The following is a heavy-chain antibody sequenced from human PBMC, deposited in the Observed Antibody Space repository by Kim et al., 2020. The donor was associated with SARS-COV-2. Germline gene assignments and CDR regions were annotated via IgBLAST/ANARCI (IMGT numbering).Heavy chain of an antibody. J-gene: IGHJ6*02. D-gene: IGHD6-13*01. CDR3: AKDRSLGSSWTYYYGMDV. V-gene: IGHV3-33*06. Sequence: GGSLRLSCAASGFTFSSYGMHWVRQAPGKGLEWVAVIWYDGSNKYYADSVKGRFTISRDNSKNTLYLQMNSLRAEDTAVYYCAKDRSLGSSWTYYYGMDVWGQGTTVTVSS. CDR2: IWYDGSNK. CDR1: GFTFSSYG.